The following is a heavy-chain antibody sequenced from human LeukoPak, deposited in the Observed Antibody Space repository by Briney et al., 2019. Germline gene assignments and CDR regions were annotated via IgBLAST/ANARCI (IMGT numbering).Heavy chain of an antibody. V-gene: IGHV3-23*01. CDR2: ISGSGGST. D-gene: IGHD3-22*01. CDR3: AKDQEIVVVIKGNWFDP. CDR1: GFTFSSYA. Sequence: GGSLRLSCAASGFTFSSYAMSWVRQAPGKGLEWVSAISGSGGSTYYADSVKGRFTISRDNSKNTLFLQMNSPRAEDTAVYYCAKDQEIVVVIKGNWFDPWGQGTLVTVSS. J-gene: IGHJ5*02.